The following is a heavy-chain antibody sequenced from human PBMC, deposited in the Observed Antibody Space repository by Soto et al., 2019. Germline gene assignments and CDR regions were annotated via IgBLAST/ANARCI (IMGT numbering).Heavy chain of an antibody. CDR3: AKGRSMEGYDYIWGSYLHY. CDR2: ISGRGGST. J-gene: IGHJ4*02. Sequence: GGSLRLSCAASGFTFSSYAMSWVRQAPGKGLEWVSAISGRGGSTYYADSVKGRFTISRDNSKNTLYLQMNSLRAEDTAVYYCAKGRSMEGYDYIWGSYLHYWGQGTLVTVSS. CDR1: GFTFSSYA. V-gene: IGHV3-23*01. D-gene: IGHD3-16*02.